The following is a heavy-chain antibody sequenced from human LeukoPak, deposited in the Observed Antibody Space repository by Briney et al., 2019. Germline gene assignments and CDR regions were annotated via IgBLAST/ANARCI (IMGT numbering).Heavy chain of an antibody. CDR2: IIPIFGIA. V-gene: IGHV1-69*04. CDR3: ASVYCSGGSCYYFNY. D-gene: IGHD2-15*01. J-gene: IGHJ4*02. CDR1: GGTFSSYA. Sequence: SVKVSCKASGGTFSSYAISWVRQAPGQGLEWMGRIIPIFGIANYAQKFQGRVTITADKSTSTAYMELSSLRSEDTAVYYCASVYCSGGSCYYFNYWGRGTLVTVSS.